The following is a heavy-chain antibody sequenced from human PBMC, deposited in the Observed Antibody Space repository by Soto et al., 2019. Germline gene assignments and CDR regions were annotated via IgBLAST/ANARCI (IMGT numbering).Heavy chain of an antibody. Sequence: PSETLSLTCAVYGGSFSGYYWSWIRQPPGKGLEWIGEINHSGSTNYNPSLKSRVTISVDTSKNQFSLKLSSVTAADTAVYYCARGNLRVQLWLWPGGYFEYWGQGTLVTVSS. CDR2: INHSGST. CDR1: GGSFSGYY. D-gene: IGHD5-18*01. V-gene: IGHV4-34*01. CDR3: ARGNLRVQLWLWPGGYFEY. J-gene: IGHJ4*02.